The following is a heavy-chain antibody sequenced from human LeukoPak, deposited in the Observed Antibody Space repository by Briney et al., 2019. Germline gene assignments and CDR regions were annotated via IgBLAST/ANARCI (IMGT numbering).Heavy chain of an antibody. Sequence: SQTLSLTCTVSGGSISSGGYYWSWIRQHPGKGLEWIGYIYYSGSTYYNPSLKSRVTISVDTSKNQFSLKLSSVTAADTAVYYCASSPYSSGELDYWGQGTLVTVSS. CDR1: GGSISSGGYY. CDR2: IYYSGST. CDR3: ASSPYSSGELDY. J-gene: IGHJ4*02. D-gene: IGHD6-19*01. V-gene: IGHV4-30-4*08.